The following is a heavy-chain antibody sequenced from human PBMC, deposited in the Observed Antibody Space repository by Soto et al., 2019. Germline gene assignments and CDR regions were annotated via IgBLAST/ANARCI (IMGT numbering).Heavy chain of an antibody. CDR1: GGSISSGGYY. D-gene: IGHD1-26*01. V-gene: IGHV4-31*03. CDR3: ARRSYFGCFQH. J-gene: IGHJ1*01. Sequence: SETLSLTCTVSGGSISSGGYYWSWIRQHPGKGLEWIGYIYYSGSTYYNPSLKSRVTISVDTSKNQFSLKLSSVTAADTAVYYCARRSYFGCFQHWGQGTLVTVSS. CDR2: IYYSGST.